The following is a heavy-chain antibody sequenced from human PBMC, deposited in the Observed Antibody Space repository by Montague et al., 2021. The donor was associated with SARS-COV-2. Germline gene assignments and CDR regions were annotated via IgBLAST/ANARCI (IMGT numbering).Heavy chain of an antibody. CDR3: ARLKAPYCSSTSCYSASWFDP. J-gene: IGHJ5*02. V-gene: IGHV4-39*01. Sequence: SETLSLTCTVSGGSISSSSYYWGWIRQPPGKGLEWIGRIYYSGSTYYNPSLKSRVTISVDTSKNQFSLKLSSVTAADTAVYYCARLKAPYCSSTSCYSASWFDPWGQGTLFTVSS. CDR2: IYYSGST. D-gene: IGHD2-2*01. CDR1: GGSISSSSYY.